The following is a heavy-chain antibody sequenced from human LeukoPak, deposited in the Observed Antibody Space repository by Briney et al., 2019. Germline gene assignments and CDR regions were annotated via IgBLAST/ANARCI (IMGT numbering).Heavy chain of an antibody. J-gene: IGHJ6*03. CDR3: ARTRGGDYYYYYMDV. CDR2: INTNTGNP. CDR1: GYTFTSYG. Sequence: ASVKVSCKASGYTFTSYGISWVRQAPGQGLEWMGWINTNTGNPTYAQGFTGRFVFSLDTSVSTAYLQISSLKAEDTAVYYCARTRGGDYYYYYMDVWGKGTTVTVSS. V-gene: IGHV7-4-1*02. D-gene: IGHD3-10*01.